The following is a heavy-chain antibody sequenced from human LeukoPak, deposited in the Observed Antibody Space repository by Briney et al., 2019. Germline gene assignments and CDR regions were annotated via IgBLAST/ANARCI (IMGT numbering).Heavy chain of an antibody. CDR1: GGSISSYY. CDR3: ARVLHGDYDSSFDY. CDR2: IYYSGST. V-gene: IGHV4-59*01. Sequence: SETLSLTCTVSGGSISSYYWSWIRQPPGKGLEWIGYIYYSGSTNYNPSLKSRVTISVDTSKNQFSLKLSSVTAADTAVYYCARVLHGDYDSSFDYWGQGTLVTVSS. D-gene: IGHD4-17*01. J-gene: IGHJ4*02.